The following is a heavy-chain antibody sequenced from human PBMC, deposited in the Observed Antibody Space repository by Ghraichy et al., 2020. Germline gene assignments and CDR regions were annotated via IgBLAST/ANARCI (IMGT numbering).Heavy chain of an antibody. J-gene: IGHJ3*02. V-gene: IGHV3-23*01. CDR3: ARTYNLGI. CDR1: GFTFSSYS. CDR2: ISSSGEST. Sequence: LSLTCAASGFTFSSYSMNWVRQAPGKGLEWVSSISSSGESTNYADSVKGRFTFSRDNSKNTLYLQMNGLRAEDTALYFCARTYNLGIWGQGTMVTVSS. D-gene: IGHD1-14*01.